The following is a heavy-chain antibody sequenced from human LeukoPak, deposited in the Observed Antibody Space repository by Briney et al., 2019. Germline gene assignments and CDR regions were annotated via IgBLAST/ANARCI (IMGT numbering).Heavy chain of an antibody. CDR3: ARDFVAAGRPFDY. Sequence: SVKVSCKASGGTFSSYAISWVRQAPGQGLEWMGRIIPILGIANYAQKFQGRVTITADKSTSTAYMELSSLRSEDTAVYYCARDFVAAGRPFDYWGQGTLVTVSS. D-gene: IGHD6-13*01. J-gene: IGHJ4*02. V-gene: IGHV1-69*04. CDR1: GGTFSSYA. CDR2: IIPILGIA.